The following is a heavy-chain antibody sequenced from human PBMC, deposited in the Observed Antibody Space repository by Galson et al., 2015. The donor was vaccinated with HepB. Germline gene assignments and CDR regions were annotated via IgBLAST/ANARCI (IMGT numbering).Heavy chain of an antibody. CDR3: ARPYSSGWYGAFDI. J-gene: IGHJ3*02. D-gene: IGHD6-19*01. Sequence: SETLSLTCSVSDVSISSTRYYWGWIRQSPGKGPEWIASISYSGDTNYNPSLKSRVTISVDTSKNQFSLKLSSVTAADTAVYCCARPYSSGWYGAFDIWGQGTMVTVSS. CDR2: ISYSGDT. CDR1: DVSISSTRYY. V-gene: IGHV4-39*07.